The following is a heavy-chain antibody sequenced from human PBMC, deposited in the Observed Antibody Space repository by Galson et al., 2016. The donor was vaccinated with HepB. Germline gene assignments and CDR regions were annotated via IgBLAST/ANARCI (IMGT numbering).Heavy chain of an antibody. V-gene: IGHV3-48*03. D-gene: IGHD1-26*01. Sequence: SLRLSCAASGFTFSSYRMKWVRQAPGKGLEWISYISSRGTSTYYADSVKGRFTISRDNAKNSLCLQMNSLRAEDTAVYYCARVSGSDSAAFAIWGQGTMVTVSS. CDR3: ARVSGSDSAAFAI. J-gene: IGHJ3*02. CDR1: GFTFSSYR. CDR2: ISSRGTST.